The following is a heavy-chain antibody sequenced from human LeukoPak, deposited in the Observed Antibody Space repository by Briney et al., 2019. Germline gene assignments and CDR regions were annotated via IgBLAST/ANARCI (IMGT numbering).Heavy chain of an antibody. CDR3: ARGGLAVAGRIWSDP. Sequence: SESLPLTCAAYGLSFSSYYLSWLRQPPGKGLEWIGEINHSGSTNYNPSLKSRVALSVDTYKHQLALKVSSVTDADTAVYYCARGGLAVAGRIWSDPWGQGTLVTVSS. V-gene: IGHV4-34*01. D-gene: IGHD6-19*01. CDR2: INHSGST. J-gene: IGHJ5*02. CDR1: GLSFSSYY.